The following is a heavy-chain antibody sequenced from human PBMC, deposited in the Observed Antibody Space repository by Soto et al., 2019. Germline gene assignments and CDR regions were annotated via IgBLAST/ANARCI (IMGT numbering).Heavy chain of an antibody. V-gene: IGHV3-9*01. D-gene: IGHD3-10*01. CDR1: GFTFDDYA. CDR2: ISWNSGSI. J-gene: IGHJ6*04. CDR3: GRTDYYGSGSYYNSEPLGAVDV. Sequence: GGSLRLSCAASGFTFDDYAMHWVRQAPGKGLEWVSGISWNSGSIGYADSVKGRFTISRDNAKNSLYLQMNSLRAEDTALYYCGRTDYYGSGSYYNSEPLGAVDVWGKGTTVTVSS.